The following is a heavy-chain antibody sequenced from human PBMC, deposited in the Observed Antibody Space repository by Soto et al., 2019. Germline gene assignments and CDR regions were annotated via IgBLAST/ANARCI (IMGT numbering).Heavy chain of an antibody. CDR2: IWYDGSNK. Sequence: QVQLVESGGGVVQPGRSLRLSCAASGFTFSNYGMHWVRQAPGKGLEWVAVIWYDGSNKYYADSVKGRFTISRDNSKNTLYLQITSLRPEDTAVYYCARSDCSGGSCYPHYYYYYGMDVWRQGTTVTVSS. J-gene: IGHJ6*02. V-gene: IGHV3-33*01. D-gene: IGHD2-15*01. CDR3: ARSDCSGGSCYPHYYYYYGMDV. CDR1: GFTFSNYG.